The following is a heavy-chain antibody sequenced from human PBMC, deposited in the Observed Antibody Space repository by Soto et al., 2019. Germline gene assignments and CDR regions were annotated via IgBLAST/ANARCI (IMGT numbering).Heavy chain of an antibody. CDR2: FYYSGAT. CDR3: ARRTAARPTDY. J-gene: IGHJ4*02. CDR1: GGSISSSGFY. Sequence: PSETLSLTSTVSGGSISSSGFYWGWIRQPPGKGLDWIGSFYYSGATYYNPSLKSRVSISVDTSENQFSLKLSSVTAADTAVYYCARRTAARPTDYWGQGALVTVSS. D-gene: IGHD6-6*01. V-gene: IGHV4-39*01.